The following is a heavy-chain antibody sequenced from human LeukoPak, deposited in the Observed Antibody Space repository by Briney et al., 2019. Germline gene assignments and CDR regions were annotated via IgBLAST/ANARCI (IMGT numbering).Heavy chain of an antibody. D-gene: IGHD5-24*01. CDR1: GGSISSSSYY. V-gene: IGHV4-39*07. CDR2: IYDSGST. Sequence: SETLSLTCTVSGGSISSSSYYWGWIRQPPGKGLEWIGSIYDSGSTYYNHSLKSRVTISVDTSNNKFSLKLSSVTAADTAVYYCARDARHGYSQTHYYYYYYMDVWGKGTTVTVSS. J-gene: IGHJ6*03. CDR3: ARDARHGYSQTHYYYYYYMDV.